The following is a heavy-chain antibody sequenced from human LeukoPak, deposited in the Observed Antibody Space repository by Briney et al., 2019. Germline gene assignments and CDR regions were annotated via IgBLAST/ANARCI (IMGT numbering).Heavy chain of an antibody. D-gene: IGHD1-26*01. Sequence: GGSLRLSCTASGFTFSDYWMHWVRQAPGKGLVWVLRISNDGTNTIYADSYADSVKGRFTISRDNAKNTLYLQMNSLRAEDTAVYYCARDVGADKSDEGPWGQGTLVTVSS. J-gene: IGHJ5*02. CDR1: GFTFSDYW. CDR2: ISNDGTNT. V-gene: IGHV3-74*01. CDR3: ARDVGADKSDEGP.